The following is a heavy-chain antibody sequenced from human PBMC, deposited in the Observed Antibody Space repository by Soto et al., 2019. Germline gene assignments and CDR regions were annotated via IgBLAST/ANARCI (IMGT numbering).Heavy chain of an antibody. J-gene: IGHJ4*02. CDR3: AHSQTTGGYCSGGSCHFDY. D-gene: IGHD2-15*01. V-gene: IGHV2-5*02. CDR1: GFSLSTSGVG. CDR2: IYWDDDK. Sequence: SGPTLVNPTQTLTLTCTFSGFSLSTSGVGVGWIRQPPGKALEWLALIYWDDDKRYSPSLKSRLTITKDTSKNQVVLTMTNMDPVDTATYYCAHSQTTGGYCSGGSCHFDYWGQGTLVTVSS.